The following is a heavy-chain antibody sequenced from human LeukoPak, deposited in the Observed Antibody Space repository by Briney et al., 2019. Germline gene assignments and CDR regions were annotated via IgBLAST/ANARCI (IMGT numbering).Heavy chain of an antibody. CDR1: GFTFGTYW. J-gene: IGHJ4*02. V-gene: IGHV3-7*03. Sequence: GGSLRLSCVGSGFTFGTYWMTWVRQAPGKGLEWVANINEDGSEKHYVGSVEGRFTISRDNAKNSVYLQMSSLRAEDMAVYYCARALSDYWGQGTLVTVSS. CDR3: ARALSDY. CDR2: INEDGSEK.